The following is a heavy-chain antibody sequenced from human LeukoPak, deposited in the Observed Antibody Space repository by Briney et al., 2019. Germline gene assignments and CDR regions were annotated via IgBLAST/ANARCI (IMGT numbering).Heavy chain of an antibody. J-gene: IGHJ4*02. D-gene: IGHD2-2*01. V-gene: IGHV4-61*02. CDR1: GYSISSGSYY. CDR2: IYTSGST. Sequence: SETLSLTCSVSGYSISSGSYYWSWIRQPAGKGLEWIGRIYTSGSTNYNPSLKSRVTISVDTSKNQFSLKLSSVTAADTAVYYCAREGCSSTSCSFDYWGQGTLVTVSS. CDR3: AREGCSSTSCSFDY.